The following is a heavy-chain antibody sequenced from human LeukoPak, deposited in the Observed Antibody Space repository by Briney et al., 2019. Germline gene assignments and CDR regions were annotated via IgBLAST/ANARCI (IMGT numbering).Heavy chain of an antibody. CDR1: GYTFTGYY. J-gene: IGHJ5*02. D-gene: IGHD6-13*01. Sequence: ASVKVSCKASGYTFTGYYMHWVRQAPGQGLEWMGWINPNSGGTNYAQKFQGRVTMTRDTSISTACMELSRLRSDDTAVYYCARGHHRIAAAGNWFDPWGQGTLVTVSS. V-gene: IGHV1-2*02. CDR3: ARGHHRIAAAGNWFDP. CDR2: INPNSGGT.